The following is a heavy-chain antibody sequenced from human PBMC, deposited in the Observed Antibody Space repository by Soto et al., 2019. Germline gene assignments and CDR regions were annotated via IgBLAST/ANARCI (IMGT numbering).Heavy chain of an antibody. Sequence: GGSLRLSCAASGFTFSSYGMQWVRQAPGKGLEWVAVIWYDGSNKYYADSVKGRFTISRDNSKNTLYLQMNSLRAEDTAVYYCARGERGHYYYYYMDVWGKGTTVTVSS. V-gene: IGHV3-33*01. CDR2: IWYDGSNK. J-gene: IGHJ6*03. CDR1: GFTFSSYG. CDR3: ARGERGHYYYYYMDV.